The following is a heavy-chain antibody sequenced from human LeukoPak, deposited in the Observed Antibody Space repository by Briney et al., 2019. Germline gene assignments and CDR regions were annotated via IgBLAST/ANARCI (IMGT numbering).Heavy chain of an antibody. CDR3: ARIRDGYKKRNWFDP. CDR1: GGSFSGYY. V-gene: IGHV4-34*01. D-gene: IGHD5-24*01. J-gene: IGHJ5*02. Sequence: SETLSLTCAVYGGSFSGYYWSWIRQPPGKGLEWIGEINHSGSTNYNPSLKSRVTISVDTSKDQFSLKLSSVTAADTAVYYCARIRDGYKKRNWFDPWGQGTLVTVSS. CDR2: INHSGST.